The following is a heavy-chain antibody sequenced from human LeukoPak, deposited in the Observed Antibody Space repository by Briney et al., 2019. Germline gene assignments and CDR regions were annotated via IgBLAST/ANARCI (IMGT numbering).Heavy chain of an antibody. Sequence: GGSLRLSCAASGFTFSSYSLNWVRQAPGKGLEWVSFIRSSSITIYYADSVKGRFTISRDNAEKSLYLQMNSLRAEDTAFYCCARYRGGCYYAIDYWGQGTLVTVSS. CDR1: GFTFSSYS. J-gene: IGHJ4*02. CDR2: IRSSSITI. V-gene: IGHV3-48*04. CDR3: ARYRGGCYYAIDY. D-gene: IGHD1-26*01.